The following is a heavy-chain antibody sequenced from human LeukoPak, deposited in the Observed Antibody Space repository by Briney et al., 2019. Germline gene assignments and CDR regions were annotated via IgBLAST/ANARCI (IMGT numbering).Heavy chain of an antibody. CDR3: AREDYGYVSFDY. CDR2: IKQDGSEK. Sequence: PGGSLRLSCAASGFTFSTYWMSWVRQAPGKGLEWVANIKQDGSEKFYVDSVKGRFTISRDNAKNSLYLQMNSLRAEDTAVYYCAREDYGYVSFDYWGQGTLVTVSS. CDR1: GFTFSTYW. V-gene: IGHV3-7*01. D-gene: IGHD3-10*01. J-gene: IGHJ4*02.